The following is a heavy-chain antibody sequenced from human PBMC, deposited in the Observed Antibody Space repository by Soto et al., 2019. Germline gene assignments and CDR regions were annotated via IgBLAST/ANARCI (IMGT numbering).Heavy chain of an antibody. CDR2: INSGGSLI. CDR3: ARETSYGQSATIVGEF. CDR1: GFRFNEYE. V-gene: IGHV3-48*03. Sequence: EVQLVESGGGLVQPGGSLRLSCVGSGFRFNEYEINWVRQAPGKGLEWIAYINSGGSLIYYAASVKGRSTISRDNYKDSVYLQMNSLRADDTALYYCARETSYGQSATIVGEFWGQGTLVTVSS. D-gene: IGHD3-10*01. J-gene: IGHJ4*02.